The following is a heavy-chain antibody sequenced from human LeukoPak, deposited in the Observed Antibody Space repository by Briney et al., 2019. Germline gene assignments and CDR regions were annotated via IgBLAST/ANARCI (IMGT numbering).Heavy chain of an antibody. CDR3: ARDQGWEGIDY. J-gene: IGHJ4*02. CDR2: IIPIFGTA. Sequence: ASVKVSCKASGGTFSSYAISWVRQAPGQGLEWMGGIIPIFGTANYAQKFQGRVTMTRNTSISTAYMELSSLRSEDTAVYYCARDQGWEGIDYWGQGTLVTVSS. CDR1: GGTFSSYA. V-gene: IGHV1-69*05. D-gene: IGHD1-26*01.